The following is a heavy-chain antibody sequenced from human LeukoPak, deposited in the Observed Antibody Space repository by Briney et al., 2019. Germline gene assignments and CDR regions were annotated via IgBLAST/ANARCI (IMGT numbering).Heavy chain of an antibody. CDR2: IDPRDSDT. D-gene: IGHD3-22*01. CDR3: ARHRNRGSGSDY. V-gene: IGHV5-51*01. J-gene: IGHJ4*02. CDR1: GYSFIGYW. Sequence: GESLKISCKTYGYSFIGYWIGWVRQMPGKGLEWVGIIDPRDSDTRFSPSFEGQVTISVDNSISTAYLQWSSLKASDTAMYYCARHRNRGSGSDYWGQGTLVTVSS.